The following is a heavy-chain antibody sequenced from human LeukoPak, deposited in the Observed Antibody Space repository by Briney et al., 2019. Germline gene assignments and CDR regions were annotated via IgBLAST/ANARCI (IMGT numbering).Heavy chain of an antibody. CDR2: IIPIFGTA. Sequence: GASVEVSCKASGGTFSSYAISWVRQAPGQGLEWMGGIIPIFGTANYAQKFQGRVTITADESTSTAYMELSSLRSEDTAVYYCALYDYPLFGGMDVWGQGTTVTVSS. CDR1: GGTFSSYA. D-gene: IGHD3-16*01. J-gene: IGHJ6*02. CDR3: ALYDYPLFGGMDV. V-gene: IGHV1-69*13.